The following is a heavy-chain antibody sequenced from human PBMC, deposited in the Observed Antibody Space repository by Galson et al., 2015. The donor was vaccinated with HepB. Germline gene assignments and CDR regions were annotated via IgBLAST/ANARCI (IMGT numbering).Heavy chain of an antibody. CDR2: IGTAGHT. D-gene: IGHD1-1*01. Sequence: SLRLSCAASGFTFSNHDMHWVRHATGEGLEWVSAIGTAGHTYYPGSVKGRFTISRENAKNSLYLQMNNLRAGDTAVYYCARAYDKRMDVWGQGTTVTVSS. CDR3: ARAYDKRMDV. J-gene: IGHJ6*02. CDR1: GFTFSNHD. V-gene: IGHV3-13*01.